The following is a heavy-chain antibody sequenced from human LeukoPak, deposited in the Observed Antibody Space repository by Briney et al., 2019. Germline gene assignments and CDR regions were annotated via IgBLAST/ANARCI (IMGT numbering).Heavy chain of an antibody. CDR2: IYYSGST. J-gene: IGHJ2*01. D-gene: IGHD5-24*01. Sequence: SETLSLTCTVSGGSISSGDYYWSWIRQPPGKGLEWIGYIYYSGSTYYNPSLKSRVTISVDTSKNQFSLKLSSVTAADTAVYSCARDRGGRDGYNRGYFGLWGRGTLVTVSS. CDR1: GGSISSGDYY. CDR3: ARDRGGRDGYNRGYFGL. V-gene: IGHV4-30-4*01.